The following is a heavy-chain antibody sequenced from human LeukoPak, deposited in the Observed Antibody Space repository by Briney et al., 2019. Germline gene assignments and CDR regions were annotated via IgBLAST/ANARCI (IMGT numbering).Heavy chain of an antibody. D-gene: IGHD6-13*01. CDR2: VPYSGST. V-gene: IGHV4-31*03. CDR3: AVKIAAAGFY. J-gene: IGHJ4*02. Sequence: SETLSLTCSVSGGSLSSGGYYWSWIRQHPGKGLDWIGYVPYSGSTFYNPSLKSRVTISLDTTKNLFSLRLTSVTAAETAVYYCAVKIAAAGFYWGQGTLVTVSS. CDR1: GGSLSSGGYY.